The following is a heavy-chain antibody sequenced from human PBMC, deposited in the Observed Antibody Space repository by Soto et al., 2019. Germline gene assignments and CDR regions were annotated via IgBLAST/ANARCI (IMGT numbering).Heavy chain of an antibody. CDR3: ARSYCGSDCRVPANDY. Sequence: GGSLRLSCAASGFTFGNYWMSWVRQAPGKGLEWVANIKQDGSEKYYVDSVKGRFTISRDNAKNSLYLQMNSLGAEDTAVYYCARSYCGSDCRVPANDYWGQGTLVTVSS. D-gene: IGHD2-21*01. V-gene: IGHV3-7*01. CDR1: GFTFGNYW. CDR2: IKQDGSEK. J-gene: IGHJ4*02.